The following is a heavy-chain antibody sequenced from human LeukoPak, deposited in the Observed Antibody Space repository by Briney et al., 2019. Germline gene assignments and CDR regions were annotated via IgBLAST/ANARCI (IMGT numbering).Heavy chain of an antibody. Sequence: PGGSLRLSRAASGFTFSSYSLNWARQAPGKGLEWVSFISSSSITIYYADSVKGRFTISRDNAEKSLYLQMNSLRAEDTAVYYCARDRGGSYSAIDYWGQGTLVTVSS. V-gene: IGHV3-48*04. CDR1: GFTFSSYS. J-gene: IGHJ4*02. CDR3: ARDRGGSYSAIDY. CDR2: ISSSSITI. D-gene: IGHD2-15*01.